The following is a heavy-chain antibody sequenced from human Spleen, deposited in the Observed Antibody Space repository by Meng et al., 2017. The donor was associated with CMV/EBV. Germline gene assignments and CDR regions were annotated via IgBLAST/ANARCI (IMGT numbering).Heavy chain of an antibody. CDR3: AKKAHNIAVAVYIDY. CDR1: GFTFSSYA. D-gene: IGHD6-19*01. J-gene: IGHJ4*02. V-gene: IGHV3-23*01. CDR2: ISGSGGST. Sequence: GESLKISCAASGFTFSSYAMRWVRQAPGKGLEWVSAISGSGGSTYYADSVKGRFTISRDNSKNTLYLQMNSLRAEDTDVYYFAKKAHNIAVAVYIDYWGQGTMVTVSS.